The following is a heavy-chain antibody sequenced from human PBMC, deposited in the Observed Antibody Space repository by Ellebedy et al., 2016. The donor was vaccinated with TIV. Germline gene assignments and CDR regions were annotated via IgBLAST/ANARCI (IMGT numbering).Heavy chain of an antibody. D-gene: IGHD3-10*01. Sequence: GESLKISCKASGYHFTNYWIGWVRQMPGKGLEWMGIIYPGDSHTTYSPSFRGQVIISADKSVNTAFLHWSSLQASDTAVYYWARPSAGAFDYWGQGTLVTVSS. CDR2: IYPGDSHT. V-gene: IGHV5-51*01. J-gene: IGHJ4*02. CDR1: GYHFTNYW. CDR3: ARPSAGAFDY.